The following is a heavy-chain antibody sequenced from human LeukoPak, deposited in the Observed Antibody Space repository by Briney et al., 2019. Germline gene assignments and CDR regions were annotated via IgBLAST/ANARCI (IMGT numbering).Heavy chain of an antibody. CDR2: INPSGDST. CDR1: GFTFSNYA. J-gene: IGHJ4*02. V-gene: IGHV3-23*01. D-gene: IGHD1-26*01. CDR3: AKAGSHSYFDD. Sequence: GGSLRLSCAASGFTFSNYAMNWVRQAPGRGLGWVSAINPSGDSTYYADSVKGRFTISRDNSKNTLYLQMNSLRAEDTAVYFCAKAGSHSYFDDWGQGTLVTVSA.